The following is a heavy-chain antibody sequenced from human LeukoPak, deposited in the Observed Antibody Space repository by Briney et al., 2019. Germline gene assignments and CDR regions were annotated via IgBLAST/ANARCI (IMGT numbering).Heavy chain of an antibody. V-gene: IGHV4-30-2*01. CDR2: IYHSGST. J-gene: IGHJ4*02. D-gene: IGHD4-11*01. CDR3: SPMTTVTTGFDY. Sequence: SETLSLTCAVSGGSISSGGYSWSWIRQPPGKGLEWIGYIYHSGSTYYNPSLKSRVTISVDTSKNQFSLKLSSVTAADTAVYYCSPMTTVTTGFDYWGQGTLVTVSS. CDR1: GGSISSGGYS.